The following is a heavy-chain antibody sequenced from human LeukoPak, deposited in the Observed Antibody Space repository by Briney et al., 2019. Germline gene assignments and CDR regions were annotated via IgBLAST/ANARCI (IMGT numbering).Heavy chain of an antibody. CDR2: IYPGDSDT. J-gene: IGHJ5*02. CDR3: ARGRVAVASNWFDP. D-gene: IGHD6-19*01. CDR1: GYNFCRHW. V-gene: IGHV5-51*01. Sequence: GESLKISCQGSGYNFCRHWIGWVRQMPGKGLEWMAIIYPGDSDTRYSPSFQGQVSISADKSINTAYLQWSSLKASDTALYYCARGRVAVASNWFDPWGQGTLVTVSS.